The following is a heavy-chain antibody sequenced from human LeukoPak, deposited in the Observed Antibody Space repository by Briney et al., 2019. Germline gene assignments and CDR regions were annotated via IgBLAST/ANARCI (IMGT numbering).Heavy chain of an antibody. CDR3: SRDRYGMHV. J-gene: IGHJ6*02. Sequence: SESLSLTCTVSGGSISSYYWSWLRQPPGKGLEWVGSIYYSGSTNYNPSLKSRVTIPVQTSKNQFSLKLSPVTAADTAVYYCSRDRYGMHVWGQGTTVTVSS. CDR2: IYYSGST. V-gene: IGHV4-59*01. CDR1: GGSISSYY.